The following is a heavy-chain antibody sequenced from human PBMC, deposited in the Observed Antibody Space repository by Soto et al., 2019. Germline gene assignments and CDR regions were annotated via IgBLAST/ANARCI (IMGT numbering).Heavy chain of an antibody. J-gene: IGHJ4*02. CDR3: AREKAIEVAGTPFDY. V-gene: IGHV4-59*01. CDR2: IYNSGRT. CDR1: GGSISSYY. Sequence: QVQLQESGPGLVKPSETLSLTCTVSGGSISSYYWSWIRQPPGQGLEWIGYIYNSGRTIYNPSLKRRLTILVDTSKNQFSLRLSSVTAADTAVYYCAREKAIEVAGTPFDYWGQGTLVTVSS. D-gene: IGHD6-19*01.